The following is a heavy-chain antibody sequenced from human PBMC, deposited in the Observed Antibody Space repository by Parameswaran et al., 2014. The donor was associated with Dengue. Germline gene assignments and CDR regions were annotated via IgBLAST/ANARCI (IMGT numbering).Heavy chain of an antibody. V-gene: IGHV1-18*01. CDR2: ISAYNGNT. Sequence: WVRQAPGQGLEWMGWISAYNGNTNYAQKLQGRVTMTTDTSTSTAYMELRSLRSDDTAVYYCARDHRTIFLTGYWPFFDYWGQGTLVTVSS. CDR3: ARDHRTIFLTGYWPFFDY. J-gene: IGHJ4*02. D-gene: IGHD3-9*01.